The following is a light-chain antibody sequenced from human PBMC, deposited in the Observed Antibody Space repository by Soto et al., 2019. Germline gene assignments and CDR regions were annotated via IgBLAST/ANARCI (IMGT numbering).Light chain of an antibody. Sequence: DIQMTQSPSSLSASVGDRVTMTCRASQDIRNYVAWYQQKPEEVPKLLIYAASTLQSGVPARFSGGGFGTEFTLTISSPGPEDVATYSCQSYHSALLSVGPGTKVDLK. CDR3: QSYHSALLS. V-gene: IGKV1-27*01. CDR2: AAS. CDR1: QDIRNY. J-gene: IGKJ3*01.